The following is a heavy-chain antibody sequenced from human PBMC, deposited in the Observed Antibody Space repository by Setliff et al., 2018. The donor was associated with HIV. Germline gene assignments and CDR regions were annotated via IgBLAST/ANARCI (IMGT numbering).Heavy chain of an antibody. CDR1: GGSISSGSHY. V-gene: IGHV4-61*02. CDR2: IYSSGST. D-gene: IGHD1-26*01. CDR3: ARDKGGTYDGMYYYYYMDV. J-gene: IGHJ6*03. Sequence: SETLSLTCTVSGGSISSGSHYWNWVRQSAGKGLEWIVRIYSSGSTNYNPSLNSRVSISVDTSKNQFSLKLNSVTAADTAVYFCARDKGGTYDGMYYYYYMDVWGKGTTVTVSS.